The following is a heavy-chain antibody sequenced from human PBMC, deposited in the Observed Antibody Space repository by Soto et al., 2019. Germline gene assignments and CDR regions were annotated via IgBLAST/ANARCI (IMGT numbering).Heavy chain of an antibody. J-gene: IGHJ6*03. D-gene: IGHD3-10*01. CDR2: MNPNSGNT. CDR1: GGTFSSYT. V-gene: IGHV1-8*02. CDR3: ARVRSPRGYYYMDV. Sequence: ASVKVSCKASGGTFSSYTISWVRQATGQGLEWMGWMNPNSGNTGYAQKFQGRVTMTRNTSISTAYMELSSLRSEDTAVYYCARVRSPRGYYYMDVWGKGTTVTVSS.